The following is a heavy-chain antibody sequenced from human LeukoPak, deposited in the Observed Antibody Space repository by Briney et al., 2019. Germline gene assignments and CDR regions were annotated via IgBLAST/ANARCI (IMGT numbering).Heavy chain of an antibody. Sequence: GGSLRLSCAASGFTFSSYAMHWVRQAPGKGLEWVAVISYDGSNKYYADSVKGRFTISRDNSKNTLYLQMNSLRAEDTAVYYCARAGSSSGGFDYWGQGTLVTVSS. CDR1: GFTFSSYA. CDR3: ARAGSSSGGFDY. CDR2: ISYDGSNK. D-gene: IGHD6-13*01. J-gene: IGHJ4*02. V-gene: IGHV3-30-3*01.